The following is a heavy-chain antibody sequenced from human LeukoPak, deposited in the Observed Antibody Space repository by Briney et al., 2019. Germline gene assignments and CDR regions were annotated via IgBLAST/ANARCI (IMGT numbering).Heavy chain of an antibody. D-gene: IGHD2-2*01. CDR1: GGSFSGYY. CDR3: ARGGYCSSTSCSRFDY. CDR2: INHSGST. J-gene: IGHJ4*02. V-gene: IGHV4-34*01. Sequence: SETLSLTCAVYGGSFSGYYWSWIRQPPGKGLEWIGEINHSGSTNYNPSLKSQVTISVDTSKNQFSLKLSSVTAADTAVYYCARGGYCSSTSCSRFDYWGQGTLVTVSS.